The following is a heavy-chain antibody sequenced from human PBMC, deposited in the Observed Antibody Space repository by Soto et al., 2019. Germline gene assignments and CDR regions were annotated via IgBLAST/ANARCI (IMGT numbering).Heavy chain of an antibody. V-gene: IGHV4-4*02. Sequence: PSETLSLTCAVYGGSISSNKWWSWVRQPPGKGLEWIGEIYHSGSTNYNPSLKSRVTISLDKSKNQFSLKLTSVTAADSAVYYWFDPWGQGTLVTVSS. CDR2: IYHSGST. J-gene: IGHJ5*02. CDR1: GGSISSNKW. CDR3: FDP.